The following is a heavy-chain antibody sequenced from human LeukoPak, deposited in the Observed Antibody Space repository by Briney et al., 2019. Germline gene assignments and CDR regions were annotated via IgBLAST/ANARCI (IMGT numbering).Heavy chain of an antibody. CDR1: GGSFSSGGYY. CDR2: IYYSGST. Sequence: SQTLSLTCTVSGGSFSSGGYYWSWIRQHPGKGLEWIGYIYYSGSTYYNPSLKSRVTISVDTSKNQFSLKLSSVTAAVTAVYYCARGTYDSSGYYCFDYWGQGTLVTVSS. CDR3: ARGTYDSSGYYCFDY. D-gene: IGHD3-22*01. V-gene: IGHV4-31*03. J-gene: IGHJ4*02.